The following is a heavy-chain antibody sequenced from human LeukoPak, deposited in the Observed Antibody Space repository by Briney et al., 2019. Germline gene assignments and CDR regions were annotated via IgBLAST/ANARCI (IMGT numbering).Heavy chain of an antibody. Sequence: SETLSLTCTVSGGGLSVHNTRSGSQPPGKRLEWIGYVSYTGRTKYNPSLQSRVTISIDTSKSQFSLKLTSVTSADTAVCSLVSVLELDLRGEPDTLGVCGQGTTVIVSS. CDR1: GGGLSVHNT. J-gene: IGHJ3*01. V-gene: IGHV4-59*01. CDR2: VSYTGRT. D-gene: IGHD1-26*01. CDR3: VSVLELDLRGEPDTLGV.